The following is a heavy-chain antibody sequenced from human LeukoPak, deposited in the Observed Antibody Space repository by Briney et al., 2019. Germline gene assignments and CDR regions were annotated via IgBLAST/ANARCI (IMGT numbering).Heavy chain of an antibody. V-gene: IGHV3-43D*03. D-gene: IGHD3-9*01. Sequence: GRSLRLSCAATGFTFSDHAVHWVRQAPGKGLEWVSLISWDGGSTYYADSVKGRFTISRDNSKNSLYLQMNSLRAEDTALYYCAKGHYDILTGPDMDVWGKGTTVTVSS. CDR2: ISWDGGST. CDR1: GFTFSDHA. CDR3: AKGHYDILTGPDMDV. J-gene: IGHJ6*04.